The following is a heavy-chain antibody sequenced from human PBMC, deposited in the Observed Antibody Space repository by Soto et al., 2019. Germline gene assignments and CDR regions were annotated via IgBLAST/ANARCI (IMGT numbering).Heavy chain of an antibody. CDR3: ARGGAVASLDY. CDR2: IYHSGST. J-gene: IGHJ4*02. D-gene: IGHD6-19*01. Sequence: SETLSLTCAVSGGSISSGGYSWSWIRQPPGKGLEWIGYIYHSGSTYYNPSLKSRVTISVDRSKNQVSLKLSSVTAADTAVYYCARGGAVASLDYWGQGTLVTVYS. V-gene: IGHV4-30-2*01. CDR1: GGSISSGGYS.